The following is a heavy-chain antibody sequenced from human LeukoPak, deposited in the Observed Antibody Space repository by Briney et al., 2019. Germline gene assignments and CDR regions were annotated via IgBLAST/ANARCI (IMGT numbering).Heavy chain of an antibody. J-gene: IGHJ4*02. D-gene: IGHD1-26*01. CDR3: ARDIRAVGATLYFDY. CDR2: ISGSGGDI. V-gene: IGHV3-11*01. Sequence: GGSLRLSCAASGFTFSNYYMSRIRQTPGKGLEWLSYISGSGGDIHYADSVKGRFTISRDNAKNSLYLQVNSLRAEDTAMYYCARDIRAVGATLYFDYWGQGILVTVTS. CDR1: GFTFSNYY.